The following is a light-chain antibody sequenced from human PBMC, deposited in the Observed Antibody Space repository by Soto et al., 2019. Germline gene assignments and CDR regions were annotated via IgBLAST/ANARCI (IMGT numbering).Light chain of an antibody. Sequence: DIQMTQSPSTLSASVGDRVTVTCRASQAIGSFLAWYQQKPGKAPKLLIYLASRLESGVPPRFSGSGSGTEFTLTISGLQPDDFATYFCQQYNSHSFYTFGQGTKLEIK. CDR3: QQYNSHSFYT. CDR1: QAIGSF. CDR2: LAS. J-gene: IGKJ2*01. V-gene: IGKV1-5*03.